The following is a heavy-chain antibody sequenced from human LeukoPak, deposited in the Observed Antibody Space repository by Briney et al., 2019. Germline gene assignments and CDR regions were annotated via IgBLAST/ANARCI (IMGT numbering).Heavy chain of an antibody. V-gene: IGHV4-34*01. D-gene: IGHD3-22*01. CDR3: ARELRYDNSDSGAF. CDR2: INHTGST. CDR1: GGSFSGYY. Sequence: ASETLSLTCAVYGGSFSGYYWTWIRQPPGKGLEWIGEINHTGSTNCNPSLKSRVTISVDTSKNQFSLKLSSVTAADTALYYCARELRYDNSDSGAFWGQGTVVTVSS. J-gene: IGHJ3*01.